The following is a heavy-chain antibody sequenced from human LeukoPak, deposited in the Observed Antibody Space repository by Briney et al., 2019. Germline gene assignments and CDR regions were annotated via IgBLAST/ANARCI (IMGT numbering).Heavy chain of an antibody. CDR1: GFTFSSYG. D-gene: IGHD3-16*01. J-gene: IGHJ3*02. Sequence: PGRCLRLSCAASGFTFSSYGISCVRPAPGKWLGWVSSISGSGGSTYYSYSVKVRFTMSRDNSTNTLYLQMHSLRAEDTAVYYCAKLSWGTAFHIWGQGTMVTVSS. CDR2: ISGSGGST. CDR3: AKLSWGTAFHI. V-gene: IGHV3-23*01.